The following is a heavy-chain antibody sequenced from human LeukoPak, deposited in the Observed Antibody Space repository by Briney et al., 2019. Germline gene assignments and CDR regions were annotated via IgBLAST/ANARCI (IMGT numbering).Heavy chain of an antibody. CDR1: AFTFSDYY. J-gene: IGHJ6*02. V-gene: IGHV3-11*01. Sequence: PGGSLRLSCAPSAFTFSDYYMSWIRPAPGKGLEWVSYISSSGSTIYYADSVKGRFTISRDNAKNSLYLQMNSLRAEDTAVYYCAGDLYSSSRPYYYGMDVWGRGTTVTVSS. CDR2: ISSSGSTI. D-gene: IGHD6-13*01. CDR3: AGDLYSSSRPYYYGMDV.